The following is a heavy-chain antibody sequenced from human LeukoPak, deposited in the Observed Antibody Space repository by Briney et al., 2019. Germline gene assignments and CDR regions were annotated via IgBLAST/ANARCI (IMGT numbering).Heavy chain of an antibody. CDR3: ARGNGYNLDAFDI. D-gene: IGHD5-24*01. Sequence: GGPLRLSCAASGFTFSSYSMNWVRQAPGKGLEWVSYISSSSSTIYYADSVKGRFTISRDNAKNSLYLQMNSLRAEDTAVYYCARGNGYNLDAFDIWGQGTMVTVSS. V-gene: IGHV3-48*01. CDR1: GFTFSSYS. J-gene: IGHJ3*02. CDR2: ISSSSSTI.